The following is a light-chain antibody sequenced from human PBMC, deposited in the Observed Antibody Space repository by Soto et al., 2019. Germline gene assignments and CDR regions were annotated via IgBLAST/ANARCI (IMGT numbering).Light chain of an antibody. J-gene: IGKJ3*01. CDR2: GAS. CDR3: QHYVTSFT. V-gene: IGKV3-20*01. Sequence: EIVLTQSPRTLSLSPGERATLSCRASQSISRNHLAWYQQKPGQAPRLLIYGASSRATGSPDRFSGSGSGTDFTLTITRLEPEDFAVYYCQHYVTSFTFGPGTKVDI. CDR1: QSISRNH.